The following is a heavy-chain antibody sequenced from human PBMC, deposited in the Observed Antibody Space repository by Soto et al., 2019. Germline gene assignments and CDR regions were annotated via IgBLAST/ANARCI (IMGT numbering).Heavy chain of an antibody. CDR2: IKSKTDGGTT. V-gene: IGHV3-15*01. J-gene: IGHJ4*02. D-gene: IGHD6-6*01. CDR1: GFTFRNAC. Sequence: GGSLRLSSAAYGFTFRNACLSWVRQAPGKGLEWVGRIKSKTDGGTTDYTAPVKGRFTISRDDSKNTLYLQMNSLKIEDTAVYYCTTGSTSTKNYWGQGT. CDR3: TTGSTSTKNY.